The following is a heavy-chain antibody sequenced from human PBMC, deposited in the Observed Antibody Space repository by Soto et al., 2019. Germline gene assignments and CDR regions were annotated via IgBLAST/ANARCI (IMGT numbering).Heavy chain of an antibody. CDR2: ISGSGGTT. V-gene: IGHV3-23*01. Sequence: GGSLRLSCAASGFIFGTYAMNWVRRAPGKGLEWVSAISGSGGTTYYADSVKGRFTISRDNSKNTLYLQMNSLRADDTAVYYCAKIRDGGTTDYFDYWGQGALVTVPQ. CDR3: AKIRDGGTTDYFDY. CDR1: GFIFGTYA. D-gene: IGHD1-1*01. J-gene: IGHJ4*02.